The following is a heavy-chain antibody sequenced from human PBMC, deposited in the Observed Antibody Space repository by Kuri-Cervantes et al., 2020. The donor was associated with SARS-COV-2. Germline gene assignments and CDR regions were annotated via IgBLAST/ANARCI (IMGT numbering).Heavy chain of an antibody. CDR1: GGTFSNYA. J-gene: IGHJ6*02. CDR2: ITPMFGTA. D-gene: IGHD2-2*01. V-gene: IGHV1-69*13. Sequence: SVKVSCKASGGTFSNYAISWVRQAPGQGLEWMGGITPMFGTAKYAQKFQGRVTITADESTSTAYMELSSLRSEDTAVYYCARDVVVVPAATSLRGRYGMDVWGQGTTVTVSS. CDR3: ARDVVVVPAATSLRGRYGMDV.